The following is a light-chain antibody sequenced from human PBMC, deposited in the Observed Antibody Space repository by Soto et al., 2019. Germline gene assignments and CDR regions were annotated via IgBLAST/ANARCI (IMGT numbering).Light chain of an antibody. J-gene: IGKJ1*01. CDR2: DVS. CDR3: QQYKSYWT. Sequence: GDLVAITCRASQSIGTWLAWYQQKPGKAPKVLIYDVSTLKSGVPSRFSGSASGTEFTLSISSLQPDDFATYYCQQYKSYWTFGQGTKVDIK. CDR1: QSIGTW. V-gene: IGKV1-5*01.